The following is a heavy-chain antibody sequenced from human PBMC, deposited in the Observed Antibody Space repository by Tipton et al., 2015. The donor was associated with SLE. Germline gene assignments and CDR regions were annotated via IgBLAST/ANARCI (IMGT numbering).Heavy chain of an antibody. V-gene: IGHV4-34*09. Sequence: TLSLTCAVYGGSFSGYYWSWIRQPPGKGLEWIGEINHNGSTNYNPSLKSRLTISLDTSKNQFSLKLSSVTAAYTAVYYCARGAVPATIGNAFGIWGQGTMVIV. CDR2: INHNGST. CDR3: ARGAVPATIGNAFGI. J-gene: IGHJ3*02. D-gene: IGHD2-2*01. CDR1: GGSFSGYY.